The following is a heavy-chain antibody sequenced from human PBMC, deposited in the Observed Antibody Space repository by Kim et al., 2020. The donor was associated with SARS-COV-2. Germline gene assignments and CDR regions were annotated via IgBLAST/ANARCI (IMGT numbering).Heavy chain of an antibody. CDR3: AKDGGISWSQDHWHYHMDA. Sequence: GGSLRLSCAASGFTVNSYAMSWVRQAPGKGLEWVSGISGSGVITYYADSVKGRFTISRDSSRNMLYLQANSLRAEDTAVYYCAKDGGISWSQDHWHYHMDAWGQGTTVTVSS. CDR1: GFTVNSYA. CDR2: ISGSGVIT. V-gene: IGHV3-23*01. J-gene: IGHJ6*02. D-gene: IGHD6-13*01.